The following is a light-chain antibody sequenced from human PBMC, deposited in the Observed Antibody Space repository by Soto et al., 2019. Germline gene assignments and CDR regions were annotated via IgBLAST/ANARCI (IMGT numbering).Light chain of an antibody. Sequence: QSVLTQPPSASGTPGQRVTISCSGSSSNIGSNTVSWYQQLPLSAPTILIYSNNKRPSGVPARFSGSKSASTASLAISWLQSEDEADYYGAAWDESLNGRVFGGGTKLTVL. V-gene: IGLV1-44*01. CDR1: SSNIGSNT. CDR2: SNN. J-gene: IGLJ3*02. CDR3: AAWDESLNGRV.